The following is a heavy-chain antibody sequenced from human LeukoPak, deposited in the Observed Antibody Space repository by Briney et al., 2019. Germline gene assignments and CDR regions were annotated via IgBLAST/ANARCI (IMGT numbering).Heavy chain of an antibody. D-gene: IGHD4-17*01. CDR2: VSNTGNT. CDR1: GDSLNLFY. CDR3: ARNLARTSGDYGNDAFDV. J-gene: IGHJ3*01. V-gene: IGHV4-59*01. Sequence: SETLSLICSVSGDSLNLFYWTWIRQSPGKGLEWLGYVSNTGNTYYSPSLKRRVSILMATSKRQFSMRLSSVTTADTAVYHCARNLARTSGDYGNDAFDVWGQGTMVSVSS.